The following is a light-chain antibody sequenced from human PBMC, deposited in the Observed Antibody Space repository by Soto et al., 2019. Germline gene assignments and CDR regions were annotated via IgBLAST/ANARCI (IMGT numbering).Light chain of an antibody. V-gene: IGKV3-15*01. CDR2: GAS. J-gene: IGKJ1*01. CDR3: QQYNNWPPDRT. CDR1: QSVGSN. Sequence: EIVMTQSPATLSVSTGERANLSCRASQSVGSNLAWYQLKPGQAPRRLIYGASTRATGIPARFSGSGSGTDVTLTISSLQSEDFAIYFCQQYNNWPPDRTFGQGTKVEIK.